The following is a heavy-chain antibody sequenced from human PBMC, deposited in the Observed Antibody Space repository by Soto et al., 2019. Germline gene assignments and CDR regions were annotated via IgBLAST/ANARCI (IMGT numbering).Heavy chain of an antibody. CDR1: GFTFSSYG. V-gene: IGHV3-30*03. CDR2: ISYDGSNK. Sequence: QVQLVESGGGVVQPGRSLRLSCAASGFTFSSYGMHWVRQAPGKGLEWVAVISYDGSNKYYADSVKGRFTISRDNSKNALYLQMNSLRAGDTAVYYCVCPSIAARMNWGQGTLVTVSS. J-gene: IGHJ4*02. CDR3: VCPSIAARMN. D-gene: IGHD6-6*01.